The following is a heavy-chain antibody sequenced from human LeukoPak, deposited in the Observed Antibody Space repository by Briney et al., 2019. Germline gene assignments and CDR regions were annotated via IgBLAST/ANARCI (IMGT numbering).Heavy chain of an antibody. CDR3: ASGSYYSPDY. CDR1: GGSFSGYY. V-gene: IGHV4-30-4*01. Sequence: SETLSLTCAVYGGSFSGYYWSWIRQPPGKGLEWIGYIYYSGSTYYNPSLKSRVTISVDTSKNQFSLKLSSVTAADTAVYYCASGSYYSPDYWGQGTLVTVSS. CDR2: IYYSGST. D-gene: IGHD1-26*01. J-gene: IGHJ4*02.